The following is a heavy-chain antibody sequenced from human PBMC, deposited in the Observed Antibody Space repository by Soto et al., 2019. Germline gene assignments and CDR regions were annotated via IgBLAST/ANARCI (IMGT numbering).Heavy chain of an antibody. D-gene: IGHD2-2*01. CDR3: ASHSSLMGYCLSTSCYGYYYGMDV. CDR1: GGTFSSYA. CDR2: IIPIFGTA. V-gene: IGHV1-69*12. J-gene: IGHJ6*02. Sequence: QVQLVQSGAEVKKPGSSVKVSCKASGGTFSSYAISWVRQAPGQGLEWMGGIIPIFGTADYAQKFQGRVTITADESTSTAYMELGILRSEDTAVYYCASHSSLMGYCLSTSCYGYYYGMDVWGQGTTVTVSS.